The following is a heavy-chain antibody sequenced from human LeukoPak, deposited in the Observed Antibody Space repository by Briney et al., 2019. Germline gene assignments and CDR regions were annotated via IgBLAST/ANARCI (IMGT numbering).Heavy chain of an antibody. Sequence: GGSLRLSCAASGFTFSSYGMSWVRQAPGKGLEWVSAISGSGGSTYYADSVKGRFTISRDNSKNTLYLQMNSLRAEDTAVYYCAKDFLPFGETQRYMDVWGKGTTVTISS. D-gene: IGHD3-10*01. CDR3: AKDFLPFGETQRYMDV. CDR2: ISGSGGST. V-gene: IGHV3-23*01. J-gene: IGHJ6*03. CDR1: GFTFSSYG.